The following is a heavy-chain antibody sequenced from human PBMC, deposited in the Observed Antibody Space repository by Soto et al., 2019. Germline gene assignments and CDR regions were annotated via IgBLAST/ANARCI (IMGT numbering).Heavy chain of an antibody. V-gene: IGHV3-9*01. CDR1: GFTFDDYA. CDR3: AKGLYSSSSRELFDN. CDR2: ISWNSGSI. J-gene: IGHJ4*02. Sequence: GGSLRLSCAASGFTFDDYAMHWVRQAPGKGLEWVSGISWNSGSIGYADSVKGRFTISRDNAKNSLYLQMNSLRAEDTALYYCAKGLYSSSSRELFDNWGQGTLVTVSS. D-gene: IGHD6-6*01.